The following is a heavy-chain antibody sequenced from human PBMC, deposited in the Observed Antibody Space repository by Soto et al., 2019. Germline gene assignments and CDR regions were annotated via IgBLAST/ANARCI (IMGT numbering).Heavy chain of an antibody. D-gene: IGHD6-19*01. Sequence: QVQLQESGPGLVKPSGTLSLTCAVSGASISSNCWSWVRQPPGKGLEWIGEIYHSGTTNYSPSLKSRGSISMDQSKNHFSLELSSVTAADTAIYFCARHVGVAGTRGFDYWGRGTLVTVSS. CDR3: ARHVGVAGTRGFDY. CDR1: GASISSNC. J-gene: IGHJ4*02. CDR2: IYHSGTT. V-gene: IGHV4-4*02.